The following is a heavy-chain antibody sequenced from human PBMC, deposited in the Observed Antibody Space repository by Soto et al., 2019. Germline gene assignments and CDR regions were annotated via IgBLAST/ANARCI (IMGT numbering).Heavy chain of an antibody. CDR1: GYTFTSYD. CDR2: VTPRNGDT. D-gene: IGHD2-8*02. Sequence: QVQLVQSGAEMKKPGASVKVSCKASGYTFTSYDINWVRQAAGQGPEWMGSVTPRNGDTAFAQKYQGRVTVTSNTPMRTVYMELSNLRSDDKAVYYCARGGSYWARRHYFDSWGQGTLVTVSS. J-gene: IGHJ4*02. CDR3: ARGGSYWARRHYFDS. V-gene: IGHV1-8*02.